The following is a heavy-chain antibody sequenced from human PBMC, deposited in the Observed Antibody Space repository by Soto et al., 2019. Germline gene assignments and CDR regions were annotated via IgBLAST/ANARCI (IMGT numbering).Heavy chain of an antibody. V-gene: IGHV3-33*01. D-gene: IGHD6-13*01. Sequence: PGGSLRLSCAASGFSFNNHGMHWVRQAPGKGLEWVAVIWYDGSYKYYADSVKGRFTISRDNAKNTLYLQMNSLRAEDTAVYYCARIKREGSSWQYYYYYYGMDVWGQGTTVTVSS. J-gene: IGHJ6*02. CDR3: ARIKREGSSWQYYYYYYGMDV. CDR2: IWYDGSYK. CDR1: GFSFNNHG.